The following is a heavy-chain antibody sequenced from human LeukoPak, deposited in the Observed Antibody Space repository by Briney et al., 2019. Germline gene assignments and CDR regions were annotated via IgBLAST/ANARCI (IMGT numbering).Heavy chain of an antibody. D-gene: IGHD1-1*01. CDR2: ISYDGSNK. Sequence: GGSLRLSCAASGFTFSSYAMHWVRQAPGKGLEWVAVISYDGSNKYYADSVKGRFTISRDNSKNTLYLQMNSLRAEDTAVYYCARDAPDNWLNYYYYYYGMDVWGQGTTVTVSS. CDR1: GFTFSSYA. V-gene: IGHV3-30*04. J-gene: IGHJ6*02. CDR3: ARDAPDNWLNYYYYYYGMDV.